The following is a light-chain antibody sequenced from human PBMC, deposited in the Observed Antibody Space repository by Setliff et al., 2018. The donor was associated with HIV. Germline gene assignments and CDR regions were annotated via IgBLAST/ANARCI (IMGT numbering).Light chain of an antibody. CDR2: EVS. V-gene: IGLV2-23*02. J-gene: IGLJ1*01. CDR1: SGDVGNYNV. Sequence: QSVLAQPASVSGSPGQSITISITGTSGDVGNYNVVSWYQQHPGKAPKVMIYEVSKRPSGISTRFSGSKSGNTASLTISGLQAEDEADYYCCSFANSYVFGTGTKVTV. CDR3: CSFANSYV.